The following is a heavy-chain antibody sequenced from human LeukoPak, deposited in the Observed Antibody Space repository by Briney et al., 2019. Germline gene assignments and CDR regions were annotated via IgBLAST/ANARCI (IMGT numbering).Heavy chain of an antibody. CDR1: GGSISSYY. J-gene: IGHJ6*03. CDR2: IYYSGST. Sequence: SETLSLTCTVSGGSISSYYWSWIRQPPGKGLEWIGYIYYSGSTNYNPSLKSRVTISVDTSKNQFSLKLSSVTAADTAVYYCARRHGRVVPAAMHDYYYMDVWGKGTTVTISS. CDR3: ARRHGRVVPAAMHDYYYMDV. D-gene: IGHD2-2*01. V-gene: IGHV4-59*12.